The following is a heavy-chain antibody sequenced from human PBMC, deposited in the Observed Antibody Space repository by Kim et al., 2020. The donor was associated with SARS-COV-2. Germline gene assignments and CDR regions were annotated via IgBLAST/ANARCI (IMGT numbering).Heavy chain of an antibody. Sequence: RVTISVDTSKNQFSLKLSSVTAADTAVYYCARHRANYDFWSGDGPYYFDYWGQGTLVTVSS. CDR3: ARHRANYDFWSGDGPYYFDY. J-gene: IGHJ4*02. V-gene: IGHV4-39*01. D-gene: IGHD3-3*01.